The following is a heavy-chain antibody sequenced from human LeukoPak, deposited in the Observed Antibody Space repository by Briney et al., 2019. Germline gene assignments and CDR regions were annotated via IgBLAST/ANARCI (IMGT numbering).Heavy chain of an antibody. D-gene: IGHD3-10*01. V-gene: IGHV3-23*01. CDR3: AKDPPFGDYYYHVDV. CDR1: GFTFSTSA. CDR2: ISASGGST. J-gene: IGHJ6*04. Sequence: GGSLRLSCAASGFTFSTSAMSWVRQAPGKGLEWVSAISASGGSTYYADSVKGRFTTSRDNSKSTLYLRMNSLRGEDTAVYYCAKDPPFGDYYYHVDVWGKGTTVTVSS.